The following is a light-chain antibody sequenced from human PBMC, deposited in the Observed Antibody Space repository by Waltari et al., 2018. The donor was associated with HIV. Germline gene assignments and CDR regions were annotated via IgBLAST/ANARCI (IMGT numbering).Light chain of an antibody. CDR1: QRVSSRY. J-gene: IGKJ1*01. CDR3: QQYDVSRT. V-gene: IGKV3D-20*01. Sequence: EIVLTQSPANLSLSPGERATLSCRASQRVSSRYLTWYQQKPGQAPRLVIYNVSKRATGIPDRFPGSGSGTDFTLTINSLEPEDFAVAFCQQYDVSRTFGQGTKVEVK. CDR2: NVS.